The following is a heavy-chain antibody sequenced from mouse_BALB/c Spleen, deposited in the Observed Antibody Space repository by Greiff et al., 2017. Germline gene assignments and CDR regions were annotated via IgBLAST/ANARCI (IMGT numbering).Heavy chain of an antibody. CDR1: GFSLTSYG. J-gene: IGHJ4*01. CDR3: ARDRYDEGYYAMGS. Sequence: VQLQESGPGLVAPSQSLSITCTVSGFSLTSYGVHWVRQPPGKGLEWLGVIWAGGSTNYNSALMSRLSISKDNSKSQVFLKMNSLQTDDTAMYYCARDRYDEGYYAMGSRGHENSDTVSP. V-gene: IGHV2-9*02. CDR2: IWAGGST. D-gene: IGHD2-14*01.